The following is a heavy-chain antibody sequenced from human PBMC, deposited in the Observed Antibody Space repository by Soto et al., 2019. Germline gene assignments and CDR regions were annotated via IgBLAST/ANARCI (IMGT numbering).Heavy chain of an antibody. CDR2: ISSNSAYI. J-gene: IGHJ5*02. D-gene: IGHD6-13*01. CDR1: GFTFRSFT. CDR3: TRDASRDSSARGWFDP. Sequence: PGGSLRLSCAASGFTFRSFTMNWVRQASGKGLEWVSTISSNSAYIYYTDALRGRFTISRDNAKNSLHLQMNSLRAEDTAVYYCTRDASRDSSARGWFDPWGPGTLVTV. V-gene: IGHV3-21*01.